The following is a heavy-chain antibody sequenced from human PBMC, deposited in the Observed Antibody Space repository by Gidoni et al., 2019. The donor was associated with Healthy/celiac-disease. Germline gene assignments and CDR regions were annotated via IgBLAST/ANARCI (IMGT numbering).Heavy chain of an antibody. J-gene: IGHJ6*02. CDR1: GFTFSSYD. CDR2: ISYDGSNK. V-gene: IGHV3-30*18. Sequence: QVQLVESGGGLVQPGRSLRLSCAASGFTFSSYDMHWVRQAPGKGLEWGAVISYDGSNKYYADSVKGRFTISRDKSKNTLYLQMNSLRAEDTAVYYCAKDTAAVYLGVVLYYYYYGMDVWGQGTTVTVSS. D-gene: IGHD3-3*01. CDR3: AKDTAAVYLGVVLYYYYYGMDV.